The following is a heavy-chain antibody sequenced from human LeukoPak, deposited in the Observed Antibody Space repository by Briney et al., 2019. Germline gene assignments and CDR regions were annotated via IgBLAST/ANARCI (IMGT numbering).Heavy chain of an antibody. V-gene: IGHV3-53*01. CDR2: IYVAGST. CDR3: ARAIGYCSGGSCSGVDY. J-gene: IGHJ4*02. Sequence: GGSLRLSCAASGFTVSDSFMTWVRQAPGKGLEWVSVIYVAGSTYYADSVKGRFTISRDNAKNSLYLQMNSLRAEDTAVYYCARAIGYCSGGSCSGVDYWGQGTLVTVSS. D-gene: IGHD2-15*01. CDR1: GFTVSDSF.